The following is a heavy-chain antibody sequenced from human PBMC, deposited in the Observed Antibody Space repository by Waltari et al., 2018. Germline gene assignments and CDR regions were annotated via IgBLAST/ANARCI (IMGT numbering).Heavy chain of an antibody. CDR1: GFTFSSYA. J-gene: IGHJ3*02. V-gene: IGHV3-30-3*01. CDR3: ARAEGRKWELLEAFDI. D-gene: IGHD1-26*01. Sequence: QVQLVESGGGVVQPGRSLRLSCAASGFTFSSYAMHWVRQAPGKGLEWVAVISYDGSNKYYADSVKGRFTISRDNSKNTLYLQMNSLRAEDTAVYYCARAEGRKWELLEAFDIWGQGTMVTVSS. CDR2: ISYDGSNK.